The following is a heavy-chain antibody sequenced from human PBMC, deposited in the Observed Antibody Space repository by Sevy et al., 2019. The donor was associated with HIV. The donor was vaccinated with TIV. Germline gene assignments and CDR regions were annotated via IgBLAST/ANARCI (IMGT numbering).Heavy chain of an antibody. J-gene: IGHJ6*02. CDR1: GFTLTSYT. Sequence: GESLKISCAASGFTLTSYTMNWVRQAPGKGLEWVASISATGGSTYYADSVKGRFTISRDVSKGTLYLQMNSLTAEDTAIYYCARIKGASSSYAMDVWGQGTTVTVSS. CDR3: ARIKGASSSYAMDV. CDR2: ISATGGST. V-gene: IGHV3-23*01. D-gene: IGHD2-2*01.